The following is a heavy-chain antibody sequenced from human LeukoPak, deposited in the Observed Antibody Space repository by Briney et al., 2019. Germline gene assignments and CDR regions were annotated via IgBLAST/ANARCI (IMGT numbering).Heavy chain of an antibody. CDR3: ARGTRYCSGDSCQNWFDP. D-gene: IGHD2-15*01. CDR1: GGSISSYY. J-gene: IGHJ5*02. Sequence: SETLSLTCTVSGGSISSYYWTWIRQPAGKGLEWIGCISTSGNTYYNPSLKSRLTMSVDTSKNQFSLKLSSVTAADTAVYYCARGTRYCSGDSCQNWFDPWGQGTLVTVSS. V-gene: IGHV4-4*07. CDR2: ISTSGNT.